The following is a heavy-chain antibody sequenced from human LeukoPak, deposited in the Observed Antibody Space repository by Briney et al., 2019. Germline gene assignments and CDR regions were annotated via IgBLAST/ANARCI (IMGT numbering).Heavy chain of an antibody. V-gene: IGHV3-33*01. Sequence: QPGGSLRLSCAASGFTFSSYGMHWVRQAPGKGLEWVAVIWYDGSNKYYADSVKGRFTISRDNSKNTLYLQMHSLRAEDTAVYYCARGIAPEESVAIDYWGQGTLVTVSS. D-gene: IGHD6-13*01. CDR1: GFTFSSYG. CDR2: IWYDGSNK. J-gene: IGHJ4*02. CDR3: ARGIAPEESVAIDY.